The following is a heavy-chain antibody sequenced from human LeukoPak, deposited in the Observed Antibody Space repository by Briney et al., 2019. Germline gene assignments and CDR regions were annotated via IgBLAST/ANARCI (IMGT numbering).Heavy chain of an antibody. V-gene: IGHV4-38-2*02. CDR2: ISQSGST. CDR1: GYSISSGYD. Sequence: SETLSLTCTVSGYSISSGYDWGWIRQAPGKRLEWLGSISQSGSTYDNPSLESRVTISVDTSKNQISLKLSPVTAADTTVYYCARLWFGEFFDPWGQGTLVTVSS. J-gene: IGHJ5*02. D-gene: IGHD3-10*01. CDR3: ARLWFGEFFDP.